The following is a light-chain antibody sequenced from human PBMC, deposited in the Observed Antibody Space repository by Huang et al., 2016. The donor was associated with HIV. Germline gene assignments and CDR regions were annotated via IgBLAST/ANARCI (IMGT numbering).Light chain of an antibody. V-gene: IGKV1-33*01. CDR1: KDIGNY. CDR2: HAS. J-gene: IGKJ2*01. CDR3: QQFDNLPTYT. Sequence: DIQMTQSPSSLSASVGDRVTITCQASKDIGNYLNWYQQKPGKAPKLLIYHASNLETGVPSRFSGGGSGTDFTFTIISLQPEDIATYYCQQFDNLPTYTFGQGTKLEIK.